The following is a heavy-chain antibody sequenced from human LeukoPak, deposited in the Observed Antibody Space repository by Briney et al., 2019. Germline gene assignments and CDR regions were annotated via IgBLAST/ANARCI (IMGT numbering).Heavy chain of an antibody. D-gene: IGHD2-21*02. V-gene: IGHV3-48*04. Sequence: GGSLRLSCAVSGGSFISHTMIWVRHAPGKGLEWMYYIGYSGSRISYADSAKERFGISRDDAKNTLYPHMNSSITDDTAFFYCAREYDSKGRFHSWGQGIVVTVS. CDR2: IGYSGSRI. CDR1: GGSFISHT. J-gene: IGHJ4*02. CDR3: AREYDSKGRFHS.